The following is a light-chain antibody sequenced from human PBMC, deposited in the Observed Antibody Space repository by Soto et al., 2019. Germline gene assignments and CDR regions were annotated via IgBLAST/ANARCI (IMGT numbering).Light chain of an antibody. CDR1: SSDVGAYNS. CDR2: EVS. CDR3: SSHTSIRTVV. J-gene: IGLJ2*01. Sequence: QSVLTQPASVSGSPGQSITISCTGTSSDVGAYNSVSWYQQHPGKAPKLMIYEVSNRPSGISNRFSGSKSDNTASLTISGLKAEDEADYYCSSHTSIRTVVFGGGTKLTVL. V-gene: IGLV2-14*01.